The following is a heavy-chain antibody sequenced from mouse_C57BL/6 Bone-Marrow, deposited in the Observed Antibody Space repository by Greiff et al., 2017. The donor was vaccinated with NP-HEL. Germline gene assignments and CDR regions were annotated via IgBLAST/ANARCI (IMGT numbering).Heavy chain of an antibody. J-gene: IGHJ2*01. CDR3: AGRTVVAPFDY. V-gene: IGHV1-59*01. CDR2: IDPSDSYT. D-gene: IGHD1-1*01. CDR1: GCTFTSYW. Sequence: QVQLQQPGAELVRPGTSVKLSCKASGCTFTSYWMHWVKQRPGQGLEWIGVIDPSDSYTNYNQKFNGKATLTVDTSSSTAYMQLSSLTSEDSAVFYSAGRTVVAPFDYWGQGTTLTVSS.